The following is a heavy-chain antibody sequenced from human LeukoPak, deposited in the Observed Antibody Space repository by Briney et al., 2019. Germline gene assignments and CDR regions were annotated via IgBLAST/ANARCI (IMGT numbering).Heavy chain of an antibody. D-gene: IGHD1-26*01. CDR2: TSPGDSDT. CDR3: ASAWGYSGGSYRGGDAFDI. Sequence: GESLKISCKGSGYSFTSYWIGWVRQMPGKGLEWMGITSPGDSDTRYSPSFQGQVTISADKSISTAYLQWSSLKASDTAMYYCASAWGYSGGSYRGGDAFDIWGQGTMVTVSS. CDR1: GYSFTSYW. V-gene: IGHV5-51*01. J-gene: IGHJ3*02.